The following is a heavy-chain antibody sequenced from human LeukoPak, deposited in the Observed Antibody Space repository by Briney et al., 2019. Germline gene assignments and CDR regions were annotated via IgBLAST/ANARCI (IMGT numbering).Heavy chain of an antibody. Sequence: PSETLSLTCTVSGDSISGGSYYWTWIRQPAGKGLEWIGRIYTSGSTTYNPSLKGRVTISIETSKSQFSLNLNSVTAADTAVYYCARGAGSLFYWGHGILVTVSS. CDR2: IYTSGST. D-gene: IGHD3-10*01. J-gene: IGHJ4*01. CDR1: GDSISGGSYY. CDR3: ARGAGSLFY. V-gene: IGHV4-61*02.